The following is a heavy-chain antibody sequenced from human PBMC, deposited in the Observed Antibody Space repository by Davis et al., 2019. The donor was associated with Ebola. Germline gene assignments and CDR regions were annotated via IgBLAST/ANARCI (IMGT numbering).Heavy chain of an antibody. CDR1: GYTFNSHG. J-gene: IGHJ4*02. CDR2: ISAYNGHT. Sequence: AASVKVSCKASGYTFNSHGISWVRQAPGQGLEWMAWISAYNGHTNYAQKFQGRLTLTTDTSTSTVYMELRSLTSDDTAKYYCARGRNGGWDFDYWGQGTLVPVSS. D-gene: IGHD6-19*01. CDR3: ARGRNGGWDFDY. V-gene: IGHV1-18*01.